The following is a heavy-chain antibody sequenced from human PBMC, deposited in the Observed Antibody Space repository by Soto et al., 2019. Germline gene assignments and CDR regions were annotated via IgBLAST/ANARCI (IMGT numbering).Heavy chain of an antibody. CDR2: IYYSGST. D-gene: IGHD3-22*01. CDR3: ARGRSDYYDISGYSLYYFDY. J-gene: IGHJ4*02. Sequence: SETLSLTCTVSGGSISSGGYYWSWIRQHPGRGLEWIGYIYYSGSTYYNPSLKSRVTISVDTSKNQFSLKLSSVTAADTAVYYCARGRSDYYDISGYSLYYFDYWCQGTLVTLSS. CDR1: GGSISSGGYY. V-gene: IGHV4-31*03.